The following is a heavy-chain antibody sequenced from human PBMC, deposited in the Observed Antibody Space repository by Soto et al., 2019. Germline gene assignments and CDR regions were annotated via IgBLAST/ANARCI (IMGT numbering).Heavy chain of an antibody. CDR2: IIPILGIA. Sequence: ASVKVSCKASGGTFSSYTISWVRQAPGQGLEWMGRIIPILGIANYAQKFQGRVTITADKSTSTAYMELSSLRSEDTAVYYCARGSSYDFRFDPWGQGTLVTVSS. D-gene: IGHD3-3*01. CDR1: GGTFSSYT. V-gene: IGHV1-69*02. J-gene: IGHJ5*02. CDR3: ARGSSYDFRFDP.